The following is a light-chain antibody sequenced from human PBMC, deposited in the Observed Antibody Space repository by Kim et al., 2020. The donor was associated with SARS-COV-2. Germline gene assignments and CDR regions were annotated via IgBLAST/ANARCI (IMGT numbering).Light chain of an antibody. V-gene: IGKV3-15*01. Sequence: EIVLTQSPATLSVSPGERATLSCRASQSVSSNLAWYQQKPGQAPRLLIYGASIRGTGVPARFSGSGSGTEFTLTISSLQSEDFAIYYCQQYNDWPPYTFGQGTKLEIK. J-gene: IGKJ2*01. CDR1: QSVSSN. CDR3: QQYNDWPPYT. CDR2: GAS.